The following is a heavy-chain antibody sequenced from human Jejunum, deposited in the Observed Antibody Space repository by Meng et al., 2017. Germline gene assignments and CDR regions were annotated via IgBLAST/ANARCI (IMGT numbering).Heavy chain of an antibody. J-gene: IGHJ4*02. CDR3: AKDGGVGFTDFDY. V-gene: IGHV3-30*01. CDR1: GFTFASSA. D-gene: IGHD3-16*01. CDR2: VSSSVNYK. Sequence: QVPVVESGGGVVQPGRSLRLSWVASGFTFASSAMHWVRQAPGKGLEWVTVVSSSVNYKYYADSVKGRFTISRDNSKNTLFLEMNSLRPEDTAVYYCAKDGGVGFTDFDYWSQGTLVTVAS.